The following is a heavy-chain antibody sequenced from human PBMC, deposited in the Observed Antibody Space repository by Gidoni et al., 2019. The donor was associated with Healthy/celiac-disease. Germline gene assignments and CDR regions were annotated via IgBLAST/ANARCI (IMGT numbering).Heavy chain of an antibody. D-gene: IGHD2-21*01. J-gene: IGHJ3*02. CDR2: IYYSGST. Sequence: QVQLQESGPGLVKPSETLSLTCTVSGGSISSYYWSWIRQPPGKGLVWIGYIYYSGSTNYNPSLKSRVTISVDTSKNQFSLKLSSVTAADTAVYYCARDSFLVVRRGAFDIWGQGTMVTVSS. CDR1: GGSISSYY. CDR3: ARDSFLVVRRGAFDI. V-gene: IGHV4-59*01.